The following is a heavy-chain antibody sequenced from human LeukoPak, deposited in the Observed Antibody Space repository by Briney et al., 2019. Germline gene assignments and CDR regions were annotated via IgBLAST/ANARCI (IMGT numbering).Heavy chain of an antibody. CDR2: IYSGGST. J-gene: IGHJ4*02. CDR1: GITFSRSW. CDR3: AREAVTRNYFDY. D-gene: IGHD4-17*01. V-gene: IGHV3-53*01. Sequence: PGGSLRLSCAASGITFSRSWMSWVRQAPGKGLEWVSVIYSGGSTYYADSVKGRFTISRDNSKNTLYLQMNSLRAEDTAVYYCAREAVTRNYFDYWGQGTLVTVSS.